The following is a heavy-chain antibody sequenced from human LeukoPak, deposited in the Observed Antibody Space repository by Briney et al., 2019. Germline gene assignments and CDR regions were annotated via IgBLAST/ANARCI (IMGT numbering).Heavy chain of an antibody. CDR2: MNPNSGNT. CDR3: ARGDIVVVPAALTPYYYYYMDV. V-gene: IGHV1-8*01. Sequence: ASVKVSXKASGYTFTSYDINWVRQATGQGLEWMGWMNPNSGNTGYAQKFQGRVTMTRNTSISTAYMELSSLRSEDTAVYYCARGDIVVVPAALTPYYYYYMDVWGKGTTVTVSS. CDR1: GYTFTSYD. D-gene: IGHD2-2*01. J-gene: IGHJ6*03.